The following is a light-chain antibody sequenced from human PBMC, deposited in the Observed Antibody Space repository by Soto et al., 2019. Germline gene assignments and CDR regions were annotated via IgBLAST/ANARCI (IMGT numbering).Light chain of an antibody. Sequence: IIMTQSPDSLTVSLGERATISCTSSQCVLYSSNNKNFLAWFQQKKGQTPKLLLYWASTREDGVPDRFSGSGSWTDFTLPISRLQAEDVEVDYCQQYYTDPLTFGGGTKVDIK. V-gene: IGKV4-1*01. CDR3: QQYYTDPLT. CDR2: WAS. CDR1: QCVLYSSNNKNF. J-gene: IGKJ4*01.